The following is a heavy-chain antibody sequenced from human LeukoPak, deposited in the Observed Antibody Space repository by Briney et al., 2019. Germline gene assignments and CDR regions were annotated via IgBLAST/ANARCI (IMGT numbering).Heavy chain of an antibody. D-gene: IGHD2-21*02. V-gene: IGHV3-53*01. CDR1: GFTVSNNY. Sequence: PGGSLRLSCAASGFTVSNNYMSWVRQAPGKGLEWVSVIYADGRTYYANSVKGRFTISRDNSKNTLDLQMNSLRDEDTAVYYCARGGGAFCGSDCHRNFDYWGQGSLVTVSS. CDR2: IYADGRT. J-gene: IGHJ4*02. CDR3: ARGGGAFCGSDCHRNFDY.